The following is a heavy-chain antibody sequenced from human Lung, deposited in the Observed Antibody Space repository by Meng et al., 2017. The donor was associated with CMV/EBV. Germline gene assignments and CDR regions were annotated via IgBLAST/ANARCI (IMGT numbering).Heavy chain of an antibody. J-gene: IGHJ4*02. CDR3: AKDSPLFGSNTPYFDS. D-gene: IGHD4-23*01. V-gene: IGHV3-74*01. CDR2: IKTDGTYS. Sequence: GESLKISCAASGFTFSRYWMHWVRHTPEKGLVWVSRIKTDGTYSNYADYVKGRFTISRDNARNTLYLQMNSLRGEDTAVYFCAKDSPLFGSNTPYFDSWGQGTLVTVSS. CDR1: GFTFSRYW.